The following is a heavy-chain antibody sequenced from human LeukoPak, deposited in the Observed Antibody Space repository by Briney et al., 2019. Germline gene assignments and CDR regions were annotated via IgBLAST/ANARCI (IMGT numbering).Heavy chain of an antibody. CDR1: GFTFGSFG. J-gene: IGHJ2*01. D-gene: IGHD3-10*02. V-gene: IGHV3-23*01. CDR3: ARELVSSGTGYFDL. Sequence: PGGSLRLSREASGFTFGSFGMTWVRQAPGKGLQWASGITGSTTWTYYAASVKGRFTISRDNSQNTLHLQMNSLRADDTAVYYCARELVSSGTGYFDLWGRGTLVTVSS. CDR2: ITGSTTWT.